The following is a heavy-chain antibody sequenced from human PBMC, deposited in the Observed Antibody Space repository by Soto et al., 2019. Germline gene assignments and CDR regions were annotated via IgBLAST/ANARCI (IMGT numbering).Heavy chain of an antibody. CDR3: ARDMGFSDY. CDR1: GFAFSKYG. Sequence: QVQLVESGGGVGQPGRSLRLSCAASGFAFSKYGMYWVRQAPGKGLEWVAGIWYDGSIKYYADSVKGRLTISRDNSKNTLYLQMSSLRAEDTGVYYCARDMGFSDYWGQGTLVTVSS. J-gene: IGHJ4*02. CDR2: IWYDGSIK. V-gene: IGHV3-33*01. D-gene: IGHD3-10*01.